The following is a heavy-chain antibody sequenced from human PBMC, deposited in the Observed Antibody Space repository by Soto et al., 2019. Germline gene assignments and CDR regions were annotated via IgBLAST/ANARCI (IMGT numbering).Heavy chain of an antibody. CDR2: ISYDGSNK. D-gene: IGHD6-13*01. J-gene: IGHJ6*02. V-gene: IGHV3-30-3*01. CDR1: GFTFSSYA. Sequence: QVQLVESGGGVVQPGRSLRLSCAASGFTFSSYAMHWVRQAPGKGLEWVAVISYDGSNKYYADSVKGRFTISRDNSKNTLYLQMNRLRAEDTAVYYCARVKHKYSSSWYAAYYYYGMDVWGQGTTVTVSS. CDR3: ARVKHKYSSSWYAAYYYYGMDV.